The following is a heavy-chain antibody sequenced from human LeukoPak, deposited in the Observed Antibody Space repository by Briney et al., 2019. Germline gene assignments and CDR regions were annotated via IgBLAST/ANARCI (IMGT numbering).Heavy chain of an antibody. CDR3: AKLEASYYDFWSGDYGGSEFDY. J-gene: IGHJ4*02. V-gene: IGHV3-53*05. CDR2: IYSGGGT. Sequence: GGSLRLSCAASGFTVSSNYMSWVRQAPGKGLEWVSVIYSGGGTYYADSVKGRFTISRDNSKNTLYLQMNSLRAEDTAVYYCAKLEASYYDFWSGDYGGSEFDYWGQGTLVTVSS. D-gene: IGHD3-3*01. CDR1: GFTVSSNY.